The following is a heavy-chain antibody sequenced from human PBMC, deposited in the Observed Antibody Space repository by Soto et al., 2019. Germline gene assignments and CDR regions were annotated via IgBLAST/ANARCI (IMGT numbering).Heavy chain of an antibody. Sequence: PGESLKISCQGTGYRFSSSWIGWVRQKPGKGLEWLGNVYPSDSDVRYSPSFQGKVTISADKSITTAYLQWSSLKAADTAMYYCVRSGTSSGRFSDYWGQGTLVTVSS. V-gene: IGHV5-51*01. CDR3: VRSGTSSGRFSDY. J-gene: IGHJ4*02. D-gene: IGHD2-15*01. CDR2: VYPSDSDV. CDR1: GYRFSSSW.